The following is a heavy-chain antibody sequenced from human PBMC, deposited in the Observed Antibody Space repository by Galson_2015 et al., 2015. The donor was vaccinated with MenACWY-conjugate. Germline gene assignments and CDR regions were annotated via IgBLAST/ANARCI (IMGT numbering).Heavy chain of an antibody. Sequence: SLRLSCAASGSTFSSYGMHWIRQAPGKGLEWVAVISYDGSNKYYADSVKGRFTISRDNSKNTLYLQMNSLRAEDTAVYYCAKARRGRVVVTATTDYWGQGTLVTVSS. CDR1: GSTFSSYG. CDR3: AKARRGRVVVTATTDY. V-gene: IGHV3-30*18. D-gene: IGHD2-21*02. CDR2: ISYDGSNK. J-gene: IGHJ4*02.